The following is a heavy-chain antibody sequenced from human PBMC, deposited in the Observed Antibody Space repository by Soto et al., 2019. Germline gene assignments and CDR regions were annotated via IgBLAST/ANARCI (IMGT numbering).Heavy chain of an antibody. V-gene: IGHV1-18*01. CDR1: GYTFTSYG. CDR2: ISAYNGNT. CDR3: ARDEEAAVDDAFDI. Sequence: ASVKVSCKASGYTFTSYGISWVRQAPGQGLEWMGWISAYNGNTNYAQKQQGRDTMTTDTSTSTAYKKMRSLRSDDTAMYYCARDEEAAVDDAFDIWVQGTMVTVSS. J-gene: IGHJ3*02.